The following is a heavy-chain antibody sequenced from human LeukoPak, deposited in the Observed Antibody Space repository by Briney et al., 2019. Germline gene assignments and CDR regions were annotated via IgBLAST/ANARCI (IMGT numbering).Heavy chain of an antibody. CDR2: ISASGDNA. CDR1: GFTFTNYA. V-gene: IGHV3-23*01. CDR3: AKDYSGWLQSDAFDI. D-gene: IGHD5-24*01. Sequence: GGSLRLSCAASGFTFTNYAMTWLRQAPGKGPEWVSGISASGDNAYYADSVKGRFAISRDNSKNTLYLQMNNLRGEDTALYYCAKDYSGWLQSDAFDIWGQGTMVTVS. J-gene: IGHJ3*02.